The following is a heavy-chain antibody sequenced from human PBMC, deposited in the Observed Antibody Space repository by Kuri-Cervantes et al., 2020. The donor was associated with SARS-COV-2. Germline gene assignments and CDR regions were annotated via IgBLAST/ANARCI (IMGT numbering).Heavy chain of an antibody. V-gene: IGHV3-30-3*01. J-gene: IGHJ4*02. D-gene: IGHD1-26*01. CDR2: ISYDGSNK. CDR1: GFTFSSYA. CDR3: ARGQGGSYYGSFDY. Sequence: GGSLRLSCAASGFTFSSYAMHWVRQAPGKGLEWVAVISYDGSNKYYADSVKGRFTISRDNSKNTLYLQMNSLRAEDTAVYYCARGQGGSYYGSFDYWGQGTLVTVSS.